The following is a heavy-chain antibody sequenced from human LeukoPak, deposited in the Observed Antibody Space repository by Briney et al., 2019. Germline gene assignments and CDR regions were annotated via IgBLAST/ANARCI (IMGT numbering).Heavy chain of an antibody. Sequence: TGGSLRLSCAASGFTFSSYGMHWVRRAPGKGLEWVAVIWYDGTNKYYADSVKGRFTISRDNSKNTLYLQMNSLRAEDTAVYYCAKETYYYDRRTDRDAFDIWGQGTMVTVSS. D-gene: IGHD3-22*01. V-gene: IGHV3-33*06. J-gene: IGHJ3*02. CDR2: IWYDGTNK. CDR3: AKETYYYDRRTDRDAFDI. CDR1: GFTFSSYG.